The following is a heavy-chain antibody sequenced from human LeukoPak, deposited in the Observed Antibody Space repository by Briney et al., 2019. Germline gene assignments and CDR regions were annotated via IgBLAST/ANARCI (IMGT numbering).Heavy chain of an antibody. D-gene: IGHD3-10*01. V-gene: IGHV4-39*01. CDR1: GDSISSTSYY. J-gene: IGHJ5*02. CDR2: VYYSGST. CDR3: ARLGNSGNYLVWFDP. Sequence: PSETLSLTCTVSGDSISSTSYYWGWIRQPPGKGLEWLGSVYYSGSTSYHPSLKSRVTISVDTSKNQFSLKLTSVTAADTAIYYCARLGNSGNYLVWFDPWGQGTLVTVSS.